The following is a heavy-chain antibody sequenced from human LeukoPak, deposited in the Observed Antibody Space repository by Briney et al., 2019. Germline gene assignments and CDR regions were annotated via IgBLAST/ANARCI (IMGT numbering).Heavy chain of an antibody. CDR3: AGRIVRYCSSSSCYVESAFDI. J-gene: IGHJ3*02. V-gene: IGHV5-51*01. CDR2: IYPGDSDT. CDR1: GYSFTSYW. Sequence: GESLKISCKGSGYSFTSYWIGWVRQMPGKGLEWMGIIYPGDSDTRYSPSFQGQVTILADKSIRTAHLQWSSLKASDTAMYYCAGRIVRYCSSSSCYVESAFDIWGQGTMVTVSS. D-gene: IGHD2-2*01.